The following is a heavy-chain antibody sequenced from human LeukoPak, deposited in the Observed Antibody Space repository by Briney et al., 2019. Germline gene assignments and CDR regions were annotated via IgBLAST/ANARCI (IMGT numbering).Heavy chain of an antibody. CDR3: ARDTLDYFDY. CDR2: IYYTGST. CDR1: GGSITGYY. J-gene: IGHJ4*02. Sequence: PSETLSLTCTVSGGSITGYYWSWIRQPPGKGLEWIAYIYYTGSTNYNPSLKSRVTISVDTSKNRFSLKLGSVTAADTAVYYCARDTLDYFDYWGQGTLVTVSS. V-gene: IGHV4-59*01.